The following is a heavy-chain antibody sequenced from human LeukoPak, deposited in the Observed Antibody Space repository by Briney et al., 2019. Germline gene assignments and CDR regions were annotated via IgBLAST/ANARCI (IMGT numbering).Heavy chain of an antibody. CDR2: ISADGKRT. D-gene: IGHD4-17*01. CDR3: ARDPYGDYVFDY. V-gene: IGHV3-23*01. J-gene: IGHJ4*02. CDR1: GFTFSSYA. Sequence: GGSLRLSCAASGFTFSSYAMSWVRQAPGKGLEWVSSISADGKRTYYTDSVKGRFTISRDNSKNTLYLQMNSLRAEDTALYYCARDPYGDYVFDYWGQGTLVAVSS.